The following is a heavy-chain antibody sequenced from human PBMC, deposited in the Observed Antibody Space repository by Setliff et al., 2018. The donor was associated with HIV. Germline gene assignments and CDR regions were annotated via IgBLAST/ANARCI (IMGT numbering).Heavy chain of an antibody. CDR1: GFTFSDYY. CDR2: ISSSSSYT. Sequence: GSLRLSCAASGFTFSDYYMSWIRQAPGKGLEWVSYISSSSSYTNYADSVKGRFTISRDNAKNSLYLQMNSLRAEDTAVYYCAPLVGATGAPSYWGQGTLVTVSS. J-gene: IGHJ4*02. D-gene: IGHD1-26*01. V-gene: IGHV3-11*03. CDR3: APLVGATGAPSY.